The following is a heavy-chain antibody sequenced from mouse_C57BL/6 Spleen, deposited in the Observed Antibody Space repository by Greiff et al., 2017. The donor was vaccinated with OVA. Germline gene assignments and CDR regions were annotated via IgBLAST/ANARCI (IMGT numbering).Heavy chain of an antibody. V-gene: IGHV1-52*01. CDR3: ARPENGNYRFFDY. Sequence: VQLQQPGAELVRPGSSVKLSCKASGYTFTSYWMHWVKQRPIQGLEWIGNIDPSDSETHSNQKFKDKATLTVDKSSSTAYMQLSSLTSEDSAVYYCARPENGNYRFFDYWGQGTTLTVSS. CDR1: GYTFTSYW. CDR2: IDPSDSET. J-gene: IGHJ2*01. D-gene: IGHD2-1*01.